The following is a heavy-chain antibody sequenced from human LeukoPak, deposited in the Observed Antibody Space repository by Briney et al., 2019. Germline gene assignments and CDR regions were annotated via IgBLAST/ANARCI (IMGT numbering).Heavy chain of an antibody. D-gene: IGHD2-2*02. J-gene: IGHJ5*02. CDR1: GYTFTGYY. Sequence: ASVKVSCKASGYTFTGYYMHWVRQAPGQELEWMGWINPNSGGTNYAQKFQGWVTMTRDTSISTAYMELSRLRSDDTAVYYCARSGYCSSTSCYTPYNWFDPWGQGTLVTVSS. CDR2: INPNSGGT. V-gene: IGHV1-2*04. CDR3: ARSGYCSSTSCYTPYNWFDP.